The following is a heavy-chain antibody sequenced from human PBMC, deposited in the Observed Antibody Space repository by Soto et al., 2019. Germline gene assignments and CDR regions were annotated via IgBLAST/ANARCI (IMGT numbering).Heavy chain of an antibody. CDR1: GFSLSTSGVG. D-gene: IGHD2-15*01. CDR2: LYWDDEK. J-gene: IGHJ4*02. CDR3: AHRPSYCIYGNCYSGFEY. Sequence: QITLKESGPTLVQPTQTLTLTCTFSGFSLSTSGVGVGSIRQPPGKALEWLALLYWDDEKRYSPSLKSRLTITQDTSKNQVVLTMTNMDPVDTATDYCAHRPSYCIYGNCYSGFEYWGQGTLVTGSS. V-gene: IGHV2-5*02.